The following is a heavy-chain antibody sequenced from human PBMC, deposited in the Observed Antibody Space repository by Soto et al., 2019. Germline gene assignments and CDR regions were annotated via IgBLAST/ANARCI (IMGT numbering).Heavy chain of an antibody. Sequence: GGSLRLSCAASGFTFSSYAMSWVRQAPGKGLEWVSAISGSGGSTYYADSVKGRFTISRDNSKNTLYLQVNSLRAEDTAVYYCAKDSLRITMIVVVIKEGGAFDIWGQGTMVTVSS. CDR1: GFTFSSYA. D-gene: IGHD3-22*01. CDR2: ISGSGGST. J-gene: IGHJ3*02. V-gene: IGHV3-23*01. CDR3: AKDSLRITMIVVVIKEGGAFDI.